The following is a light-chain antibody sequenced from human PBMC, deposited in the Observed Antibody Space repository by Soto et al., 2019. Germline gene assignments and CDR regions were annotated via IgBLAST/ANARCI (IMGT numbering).Light chain of an antibody. CDR3: QQSYSTPQT. Sequence: IQMTDSPASLSASVGDRVTITFRASQSISSYVNWYQQKPGKAPKLLIYAASSLQSGVPSRFSGSGSGTDFTLTISSLQPEDFATYYCQQSYSTPQTFGQGTKVDIK. CDR1: QSISSY. J-gene: IGKJ1*01. V-gene: IGKV1-39*01. CDR2: AAS.